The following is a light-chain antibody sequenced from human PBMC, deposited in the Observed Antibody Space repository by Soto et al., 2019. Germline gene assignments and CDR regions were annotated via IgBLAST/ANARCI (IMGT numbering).Light chain of an antibody. CDR3: CSSGGSPTYV. V-gene: IGLV2-23*02. Sequence: SALTQPVSVSGSPGQSITISCTGTSSNVGSYKLVSWYQQHPGKAPKLMIFEVNKRPSGVSNRFSGSKSGNTASLTISGLKVEDEADYYCCSSGGSPTYVFGTGTKVTVL. J-gene: IGLJ1*01. CDR1: SSNVGSYKL. CDR2: EVN.